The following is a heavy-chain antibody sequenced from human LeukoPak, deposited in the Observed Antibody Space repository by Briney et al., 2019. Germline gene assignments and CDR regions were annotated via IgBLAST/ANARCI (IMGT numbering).Heavy chain of an antibody. J-gene: IGHJ4*02. CDR3: AKDLRHYYDSSGPGFDY. V-gene: IGHV3-30*02. Sequence: GESLRLSCGASGFTFSSYGMHWVRQAPGKGLGWVAFIQYDGSNKYYADSVKGRFTISRDNSKNTLYLQMSSLRAEDTAVYYCAKDLRHYYDSSGPGFDYWGQGTLVTVSS. CDR2: IQYDGSNK. D-gene: IGHD3-22*01. CDR1: GFTFSSYG.